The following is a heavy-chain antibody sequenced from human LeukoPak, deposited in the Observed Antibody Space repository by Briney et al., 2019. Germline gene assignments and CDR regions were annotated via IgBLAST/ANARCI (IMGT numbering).Heavy chain of an antibody. CDR3: ARDQGGIAAAGLDAFDI. CDR1: GYTFTSYG. V-gene: IGHV1-18*01. J-gene: IGHJ3*02. CDR2: ISAYNGNT. D-gene: IGHD6-13*01. Sequence: GASVKVSCKASGYTFTSYGISWVRQAPGQGLEWMGWISAYNGNTNYAQKLQGRVTMTTDTSTSTAYMELRSLRSDDTAVYYCARDQGGIAAAGLDAFDIWGQGTMVAVSS.